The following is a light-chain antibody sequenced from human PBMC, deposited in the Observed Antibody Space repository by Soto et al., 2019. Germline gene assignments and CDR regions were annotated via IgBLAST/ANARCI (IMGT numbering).Light chain of an antibody. CDR2: KAS. Sequence: DIQMTQSPSTLSASVGDRVTITCRASQSINNWLAWYQQKPGKAPKLLIYKASTLQSGVPSRFSGGGSGADFTLTIRGLQPDDFGTYYCQQYTSDYPFGQGTKLETK. J-gene: IGKJ2*01. V-gene: IGKV1-5*03. CDR1: QSINNW. CDR3: QQYTSDYP.